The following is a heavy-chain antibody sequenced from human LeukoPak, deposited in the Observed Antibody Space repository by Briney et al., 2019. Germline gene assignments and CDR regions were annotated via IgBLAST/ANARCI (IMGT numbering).Heavy chain of an antibody. CDR1: GGSISSYY. D-gene: IGHD3-10*01. CDR3: ARDNYYGSGSYYDAFDI. CDR2: IYYSGST. J-gene: IGHJ3*02. V-gene: IGHV4-59*01. Sequence: SETLSLTCTVAGGSISSYYWSWIRQPPGKGLEWIGYIYYSGSTNYNPSLKSRVTISVDTSKNQFSLKLSSVTAADTAVYYCARDNYYGSGSYYDAFDIRGQGTMVTVSS.